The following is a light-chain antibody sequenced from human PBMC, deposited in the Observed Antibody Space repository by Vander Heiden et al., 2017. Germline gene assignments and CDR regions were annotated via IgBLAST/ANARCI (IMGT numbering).Light chain of an antibody. CDR1: SSNIGNNY. CDR2: DND. CDR3: GAWDSSLSAGV. J-gene: IGLJ3*02. Sequence: QSVLTQPPSVSAAPGQKVTISCSGSSSNIGNNYVSWYQQLPRTAPKLLIYDNDKRPSGIPDRFSGSKSGTSATLGIAGLQTGDEADYYCGAWDSSLSAGVFGGGTKLT. V-gene: IGLV1-51*01.